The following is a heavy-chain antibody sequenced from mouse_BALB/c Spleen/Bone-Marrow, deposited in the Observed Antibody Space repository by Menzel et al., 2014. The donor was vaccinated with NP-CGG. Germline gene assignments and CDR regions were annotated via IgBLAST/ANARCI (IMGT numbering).Heavy chain of an antibody. CDR3: ARQGYYGKGDY. V-gene: IGHV4-1*02. Sequence: EVKLVESGAGLVQPLGTLEISWAASGFDFSRYCVSWVRQAPGKGLEWIGEINPDSSTINYTPSLKDKFIISRDNAKNTLYLQMSKVRSEDTALYYCARQGYYGKGDYWGQGTTLTVSS. CDR2: INPDSSTI. CDR1: GFDFSRYC. J-gene: IGHJ2*01. D-gene: IGHD2-1*01.